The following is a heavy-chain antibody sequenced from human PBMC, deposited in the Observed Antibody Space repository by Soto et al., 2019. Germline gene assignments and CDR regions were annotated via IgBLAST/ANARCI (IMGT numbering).Heavy chain of an antibody. J-gene: IGHJ4*02. CDR3: TRDRSEGSGRYFGVDS. D-gene: IGHD1-26*01. CDR2: IYTSGSA. V-gene: IGHV4-4*07. Sequence: SETLSLTCTVSGGSINFYYWSWIRQPAGKGLEWIGRIYTSGSANYNPSLKSRVTMSVDTSKNQLSLKLRSVTAADSAIYYCTRDRSEGSGRYFGVDSWGQGILVTVSS. CDR1: GGSINFYY.